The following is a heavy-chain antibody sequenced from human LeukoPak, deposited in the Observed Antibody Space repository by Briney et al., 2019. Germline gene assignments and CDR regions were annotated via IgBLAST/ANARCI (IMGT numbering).Heavy chain of an antibody. CDR3: ARGVGGYDSGGFDY. V-gene: IGHV3-30-3*01. J-gene: IGHJ4*02. Sequence: GGSLRLSCAASGFTFSSYAMHWVRQAPGKGLEWVAVISYDGSNKYYADSVKGRFTISRDNSKNTLYLQMNSLRAEDTAVYYCARGVGGYDSGGFDYWGQGTLVTVSS. D-gene: IGHD5-12*01. CDR1: GFTFSSYA. CDR2: ISYDGSNK.